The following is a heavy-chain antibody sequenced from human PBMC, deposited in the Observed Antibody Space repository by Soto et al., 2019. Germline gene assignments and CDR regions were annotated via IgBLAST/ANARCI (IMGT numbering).Heavy chain of an antibody. V-gene: IGHV5-10-1*01. Sequence: PGASLKISCKGSGYSFTSYWISWVRQMPGKGLEWMGRIDPSDSYTNYSPSFQGHVTISADRSISTAYLQWSSLKASDTAMYYCARVVSSSYNWFDPWGQGTLVTVSS. J-gene: IGHJ5*02. CDR2: IDPSDSYT. D-gene: IGHD6-6*01. CDR3: ARVVSSSYNWFDP. CDR1: GYSFTSYW.